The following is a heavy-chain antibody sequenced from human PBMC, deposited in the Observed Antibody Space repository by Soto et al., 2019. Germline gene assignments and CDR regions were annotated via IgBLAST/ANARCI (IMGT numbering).Heavy chain of an antibody. V-gene: IGHV3-15*01. CDR3: TTEMRHTSGWYGAFDI. D-gene: IGHD6-19*01. J-gene: IGHJ3*02. Sequence: GGSLRLSCAASGLTFSNAWMSWVRQAPGKGLEWVGRFKSKGDGGAADYPAPVKGRFSISRDESKNTVYLQMNSLNTEDTAVYLCTTEMRHTSGWYGAFDIWGQGTTVTVSS. CDR1: GLTFSNAW. CDR2: FKSKGDGGAA.